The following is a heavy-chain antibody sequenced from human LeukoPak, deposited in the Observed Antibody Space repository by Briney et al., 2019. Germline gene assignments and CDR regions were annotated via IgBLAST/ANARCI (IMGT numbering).Heavy chain of an antibody. J-gene: IGHJ6*03. CDR3: ARAVGSGSFQTYYYYMDV. CDR2: FYTSGST. D-gene: IGHD3-10*01. V-gene: IGHV4-4*07. Sequence: SETLSLTCTVSGGSISSYYWSWIRQPAGKGLEWIGRFYTSGSTKYNPSLKSRVTMSEDTSKNQFSLKLSSVTAADTVVYYCARAVGSGSFQTYYYYMDVWGKGTTVTISS. CDR1: GGSISSYY.